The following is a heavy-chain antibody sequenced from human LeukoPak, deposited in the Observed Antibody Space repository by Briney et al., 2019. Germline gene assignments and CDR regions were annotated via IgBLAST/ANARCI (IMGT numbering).Heavy chain of an antibody. CDR3: ARGTYYYDSSGPYYFDY. J-gene: IGHJ4*02. CDR1: GLTFSSYW. D-gene: IGHD3-22*01. V-gene: IGHV3-13*01. Sequence: GGSLRLSCAASGLTFSSYWMTWVRQATGKGLEWVSAIGTAGDTYYPGSVKGRFTISRENAKNSLYLQMNSLRAGDTAVYYCARGTYYYDSSGPYYFDYWGQGTLVTVSS. CDR2: IGTAGDT.